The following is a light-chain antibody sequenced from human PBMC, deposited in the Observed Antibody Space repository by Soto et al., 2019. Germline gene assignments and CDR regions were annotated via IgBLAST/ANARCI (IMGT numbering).Light chain of an antibody. CDR3: QQYGGSPFT. CDR1: QSVSSY. CDR2: GAS. Sequence: EIVFTQSPSTLSLSPGERDTLSCRASQSVSSYLAWYQQKPGQAPRLLIYGASSRATGIPDRFSGSGSGTDFTLTISRLEPEDFAVYYCQQYGGSPFTFGPGTKVDTK. V-gene: IGKV3-20*01. J-gene: IGKJ3*01.